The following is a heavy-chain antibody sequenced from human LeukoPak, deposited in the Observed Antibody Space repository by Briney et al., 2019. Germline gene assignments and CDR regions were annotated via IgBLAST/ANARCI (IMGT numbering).Heavy chain of an antibody. V-gene: IGHV4-59*12. Sequence: GSLRLSCVGSGFTFSSYSMSWVRQAPGKGLEWIGSIYYSGSTYYNPSLKSRVTMSVDTSKNQFSLKLNSVTAADTAMYYCAREEGYRYGYCLDPWGQGTLVSISS. D-gene: IGHD5-18*01. CDR3: AREEGYRYGYCLDP. CDR2: IYYSGST. J-gene: IGHJ5*02. CDR1: GFTFSSYS.